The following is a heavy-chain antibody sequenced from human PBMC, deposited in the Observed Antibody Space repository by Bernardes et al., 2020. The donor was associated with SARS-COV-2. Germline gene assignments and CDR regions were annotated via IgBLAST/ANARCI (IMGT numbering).Heavy chain of an antibody. Sequence: ALRLSCAAPGFTFSSYGMQWVRQAPGKGLEWVAAIWSDGSNENYAESVKGRFAISRDNSKNTLYLQMNSLRAEDTAVYYCARDWRGVTGYYGFDYWGQGTLVTVSS. CDR2: IWSDGSNE. J-gene: IGHJ4*02. CDR1: GFTFSSYG. CDR3: ARDWRGVTGYYGFDY. D-gene: IGHD3-9*01. V-gene: IGHV3-33*01.